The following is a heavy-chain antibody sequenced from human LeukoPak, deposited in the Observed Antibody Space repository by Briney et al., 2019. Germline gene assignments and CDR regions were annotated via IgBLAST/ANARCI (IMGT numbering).Heavy chain of an antibody. D-gene: IGHD4-17*01. CDR3: VHGDYGFDY. CDR1: GGSINSYY. CDR2: IYYSGST. J-gene: IGHJ4*02. V-gene: IGHV4-59*08. Sequence: SETLSLTCSVSGGSINSYYWSWIRQPPGKGLEWIGYIYYSGSTNYNPSLKSRVTISVDTSKNQFSLKLSSVTAADTAVYYCVHGDYGFDYWGQGTLVTVSS.